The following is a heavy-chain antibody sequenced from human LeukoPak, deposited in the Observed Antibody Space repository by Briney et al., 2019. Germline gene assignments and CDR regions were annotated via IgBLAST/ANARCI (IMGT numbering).Heavy chain of an antibody. J-gene: IGHJ4*02. Sequence: PGGSLRLSCAVSGFTLSIYSMSWVRQAPGGGLEWVSSITRSVETTYYAGSLKGQFTTSRDNSTSTLYMQMNSLRAEDTAVYYCVKDRPNYYHSSGHYYRRNGDCWGQGTLVTVSS. CDR1: GFTLSIYS. CDR2: ITRSVETT. CDR3: VKDRPNYYHSSGHYYRRNGDC. V-gene: IGHV3-23*01. D-gene: IGHD3-22*01.